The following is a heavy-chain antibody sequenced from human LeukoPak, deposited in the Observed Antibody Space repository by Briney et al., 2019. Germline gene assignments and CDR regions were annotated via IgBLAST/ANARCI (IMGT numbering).Heavy chain of an antibody. CDR2: ISTSISII. V-gene: IGHV3-48*02. Sequence: GGSLRLSCAASGFTFSTYSMNCVRQAPGQGLEGVSYISTSISIIYYADSVKGRFTISRDNAKNSLYLQMNSLRDEDTAVYFCARGCSSTICYDTPDFDYWGQGTLVTVSS. CDR3: ARGCSSTICYDTPDFDY. J-gene: IGHJ4*02. CDR1: GFTFSTYS. D-gene: IGHD2-2*01.